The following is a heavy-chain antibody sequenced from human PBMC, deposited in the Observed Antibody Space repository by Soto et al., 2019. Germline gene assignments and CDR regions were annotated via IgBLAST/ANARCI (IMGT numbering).Heavy chain of an antibody. V-gene: IGHV3-23*01. CDR3: AKDIGVAVAGYYYYYYMDV. J-gene: IGHJ6*03. CDR1: GFTFSSYD. CDR2: ISGSGGST. Sequence: GGSLRLSCAASGFTFSSYDMSWVRQAPGKGLEWVSAISGSGGSTYYADSVKGRFTISRDNSKNTLYLQMNSLRAEDTAVDYCAKDIGVAVAGYYYYYYMDVWGKGTTVTVSS. D-gene: IGHD6-19*01.